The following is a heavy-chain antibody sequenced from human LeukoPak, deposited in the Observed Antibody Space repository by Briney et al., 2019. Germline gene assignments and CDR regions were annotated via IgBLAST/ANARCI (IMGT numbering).Heavy chain of an antibody. Sequence: PGGSLRLSCAASGFTFSSYSVNWVRQAPGKGLEWVSSISSSSSYIYYADSVKGRFTISRDNAKNSLYLQMNSLRAEDTAVYYCARDGGTTVVTFDYWGQGTLVTVSS. CDR3: ARDGGTTVVTFDY. CDR2: ISSSSSYI. D-gene: IGHD4-23*01. J-gene: IGHJ4*02. CDR1: GFTFSSYS. V-gene: IGHV3-21*01.